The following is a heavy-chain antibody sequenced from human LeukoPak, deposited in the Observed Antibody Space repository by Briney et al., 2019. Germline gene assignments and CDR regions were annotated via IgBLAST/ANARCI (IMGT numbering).Heavy chain of an antibody. CDR3: ARTQPGYSYGSLDY. Sequence: ASVKVSCKASGYTFTSYGISWVRQAPGQGLEWMGWISAYNGNTNYAQKLQGRVTMTTDTSTSTAYMELRSLRSDDTAVYYCARTQPGYSYGSLDYWGQGTLVTVSS. CDR2: ISAYNGNT. CDR1: GYTFTSYG. J-gene: IGHJ4*02. D-gene: IGHD5-18*01. V-gene: IGHV1-18*01.